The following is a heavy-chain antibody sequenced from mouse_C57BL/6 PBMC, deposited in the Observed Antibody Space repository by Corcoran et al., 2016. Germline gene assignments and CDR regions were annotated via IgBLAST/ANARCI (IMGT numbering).Heavy chain of an antibody. D-gene: IGHD2-1*01. Sequence: QVQLKQSGAELVRPGASVKLSCKASGYTFTDYYINWVKQRPGQGIEWIARIYPGSGNTYYNEKFKGKATLTAEKSSNTAYMQLSSLTSEDPAFYCCAREMIYYCNSAWFVYGGQGTLVTVSA. CDR1: GYTFTDYY. CDR2: IYPGSGNT. J-gene: IGHJ3*01. V-gene: IGHV1-76*01. CDR3: AREMIYYCNSAWFVY.